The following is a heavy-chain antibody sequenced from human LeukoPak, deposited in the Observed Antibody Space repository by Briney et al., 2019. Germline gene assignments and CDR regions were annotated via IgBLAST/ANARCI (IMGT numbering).Heavy chain of an antibody. Sequence: SETLSLTCAVSGSSISGSFWGWLRQPPGKGLEYIGSIYHSGITYYNPSLRGRVTMSVDTSENQFSLKLSSVTAADTAVYYCARRITMMESFDYWGQGTLVTVSS. J-gene: IGHJ4*02. CDR2: IYHSGIT. CDR1: GSSISGSF. V-gene: IGHV4-38-2*01. D-gene: IGHD3-22*01. CDR3: ARRITMMESFDY.